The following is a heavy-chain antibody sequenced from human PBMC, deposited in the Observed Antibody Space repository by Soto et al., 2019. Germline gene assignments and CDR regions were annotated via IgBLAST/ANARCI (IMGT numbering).Heavy chain of an antibody. CDR1: GGSISRGGYY. CDR2: IHYSGGT. J-gene: IGHJ1*01. CDR3: ARVLLYGDYPYFQD. D-gene: IGHD4-17*01. V-gene: IGHV4-31*03. Sequence: QVQLQESGPGLVKPSQTLSLTCTVSGGSISRGGYYWSWIRQHPGKGLEWIGYIHYSGGTFYNPSLKSRLIISVDTSQTQFSLKLSSVTAADTAVYYCARVLLYGDYPYFQDWGQGTLVTVSS.